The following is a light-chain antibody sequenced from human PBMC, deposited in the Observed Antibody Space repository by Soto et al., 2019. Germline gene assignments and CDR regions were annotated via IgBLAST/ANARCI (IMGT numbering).Light chain of an antibody. CDR2: GAS. CDR3: QQYNIWPYT. J-gene: IGKJ2*01. CDR1: QSVSSK. V-gene: IGKV3-15*01. Sequence: EIGMTQSPATLSASPGERATLSCRASQSVSSKLAWYQQKPGQPPRLLIFGASTRATGIPARFSGSGSGTEFTLTISSLQSEDFAVYYCQQYNIWPYTFGQGTKLEIK.